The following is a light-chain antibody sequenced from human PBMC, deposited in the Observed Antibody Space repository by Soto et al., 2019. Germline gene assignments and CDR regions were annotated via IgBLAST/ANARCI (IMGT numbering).Light chain of an antibody. J-gene: IGLJ1*01. CDR1: SSNIGNNY. V-gene: IGLV1-51*01. Sequence: QPVLTQPPSGTAAPGQKGSITYTRSSSNIGNNYVSWYQQLPGTAPKLLIYDNNKRPSGIPDRFSGSKSGTSATLGITGLQTGDEADYYCGTWDSSLSAGVFGTGTQLTVL. CDR3: GTWDSSLSAGV. CDR2: DNN.